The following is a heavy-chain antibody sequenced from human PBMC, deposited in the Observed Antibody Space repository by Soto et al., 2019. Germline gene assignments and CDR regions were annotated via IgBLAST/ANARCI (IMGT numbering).Heavy chain of an antibody. J-gene: IGHJ5*02. CDR1: GYTFTSYA. CDR2: INAGNGNT. D-gene: IGHD2-15*01. CDR3: ARGYGVAATLYYWFDP. V-gene: IGHV1-3*01. Sequence: ASVKVSWKASGYTFTSYAMHLGRQAPGQRLEWMGWINAGNGNTKYSQKFQGRVTITRDTSASTAYMELSSLRSEDTAVYYCARGYGVAATLYYWFDPWGQGTLVTVSS.